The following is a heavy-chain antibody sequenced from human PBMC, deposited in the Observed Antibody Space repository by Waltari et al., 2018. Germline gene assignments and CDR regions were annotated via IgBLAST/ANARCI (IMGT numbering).Heavy chain of an antibody. V-gene: IGHV4-34*01. CDR1: GGSFSDYY. D-gene: IGHD1-7*01. Sequence: QVQLQQWGAGLLKPSETLSLTCAVYGGSFSDYYWSWIRQPPGKGLEWIGEINHSGSTNYNSSLKSRVTISLDTSRNQFSLKLSSVTAADTAMYYCARGHWNYEAWGQGTVVTVSS. CDR2: INHSGST. J-gene: IGHJ3*01. CDR3: ARGHWNYEA.